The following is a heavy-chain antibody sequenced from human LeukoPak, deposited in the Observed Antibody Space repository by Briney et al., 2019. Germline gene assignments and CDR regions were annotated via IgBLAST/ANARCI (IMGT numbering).Heavy chain of an antibody. V-gene: IGHV3-7*01. J-gene: IGHJ4*02. Sequence: PGGSLRLSCAASGFTFSSYWMSWVRQAPGKGLEWVANIKQDGSEKYYVDSVKGRFTISRDNAKNSLYLQMNSLRAEDTAVYYCARDRMGSADFWSGYYTGTFDYWGQGTPVTVSS. CDR3: ARDRMGSADFWSGYYTGTFDY. CDR1: GFTFSSYW. CDR2: IKQDGSEK. D-gene: IGHD3-3*01.